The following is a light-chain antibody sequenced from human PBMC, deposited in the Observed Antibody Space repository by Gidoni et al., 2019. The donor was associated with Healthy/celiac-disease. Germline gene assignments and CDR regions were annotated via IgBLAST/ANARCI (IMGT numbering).Light chain of an antibody. CDR3: QQYGSSPPKT. CDR1: QSVSSSY. CDR2: GAS. J-gene: IGKJ1*01. V-gene: IGKV3-20*01. Sequence: EIVLTQSPGTLSLSPGERATLSGRASQSVSSSYLAWYQQKPGQAPRLLIYGASSRATGIPDRFSGSGSGTDFTLTISRLEPEDFAVYYCQQYGSSPPKTFXXXTKVEIK.